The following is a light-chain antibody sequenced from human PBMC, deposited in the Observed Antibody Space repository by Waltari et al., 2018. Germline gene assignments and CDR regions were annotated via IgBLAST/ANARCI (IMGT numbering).Light chain of an antibody. CDR2: DKN. CDR1: STRSYY. J-gene: IGLJ3*02. CDR3: NSRDSSGDHLV. V-gene: IGLV3-19*01. Sequence: SSELTQDPAVSVALGQKVRITCQGDSTRSYYATWYQQRPGQAPVLVIYDKNNRPSGIPDRFSGSSSGNTASFTITGAQAEDEADYYCNSRDSSGDHLVFGGGTKLTVL.